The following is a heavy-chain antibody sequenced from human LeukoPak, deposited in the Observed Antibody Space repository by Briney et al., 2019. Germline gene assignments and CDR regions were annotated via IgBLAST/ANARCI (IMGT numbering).Heavy chain of an antibody. V-gene: IGHV1-2*02. CDR2: INPNSGGT. Sequence: ASVKVSCKASGYTFTGYFMHWVRQAPGQGLEWMGWINPNSGGTHYPQKFQGRVTMTRDESTSTAYMELSSLRSEDTAVYYCARDKSVTYYYDSSGSGLDYWGQGTLVTVSS. CDR1: GYTFTGYF. J-gene: IGHJ4*02. D-gene: IGHD3-22*01. CDR3: ARDKSVTYYYDSSGSGLDY.